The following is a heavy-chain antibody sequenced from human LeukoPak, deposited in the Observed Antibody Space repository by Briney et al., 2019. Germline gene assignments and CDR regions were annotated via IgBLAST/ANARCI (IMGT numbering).Heavy chain of an antibody. CDR3: AIQRTVTMIVVVISHDAFDI. CDR1: GGSISSSSYY. Sequence: KPSETLSLTCTVSGGSISSSSYYWGWIRQPPGKGLEWIGSIYYSGSTYYNPSLKSRVTISVDTSKDQFSLKLSSVTAADTAVYYCAIQRTVTMIVVVISHDAFDIWGQGTMVTVSS. CDR2: IYYSGST. D-gene: IGHD3-22*01. J-gene: IGHJ3*02. V-gene: IGHV4-39*01.